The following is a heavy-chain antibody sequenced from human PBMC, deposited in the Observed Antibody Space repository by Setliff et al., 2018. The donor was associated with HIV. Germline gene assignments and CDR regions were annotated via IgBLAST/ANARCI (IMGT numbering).Heavy chain of an antibody. CDR3: ARRPSPYYYYDSSGYSGGNVDY. V-gene: IGHV4-39*01. J-gene: IGHJ4*02. CDR2: IYYSGST. CDR1: GGSITTSTFY. D-gene: IGHD3-22*01. Sequence: PSETLSLTCTVSGGSITTSTFYWGWIRQPPGKGLELIGDIYYSGSTHYNPSLKSRVTISVDTSKNQFSLKLRSVTAADTAVYYCARRPSPYYYYDSSGYSGGNVDYWGRGTLVTVSS.